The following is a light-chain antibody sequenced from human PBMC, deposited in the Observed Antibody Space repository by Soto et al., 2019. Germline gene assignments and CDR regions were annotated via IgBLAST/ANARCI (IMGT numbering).Light chain of an antibody. CDR3: MQGLQTLPT. V-gene: IGKV2-28*01. CDR2: LGS. Sequence: DIVMTQSPLSLPVTPGEPASISCRSSQSLLHSDGYNYLDWYVQKPGQSPRLLIYLGSKRAAGSQDRFSGSGSGTEFKLKISRVEAADVVVYYCMQGLQTLPTFGPGTKVDIK. J-gene: IGKJ3*01. CDR1: QSLLHSDGYNY.